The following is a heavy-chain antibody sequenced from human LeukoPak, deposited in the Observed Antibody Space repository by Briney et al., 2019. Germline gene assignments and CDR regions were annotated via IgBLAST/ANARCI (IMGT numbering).Heavy chain of an antibody. CDR1: GGSFSGYY. CDR2: INHSGST. Sequence: PSETLSLTCAVYGGSFSGYYWSWIRQPPGKGLEWIGEINHSGSTNYNPSLKSRVTISVDTSKNQFSLKLSSVTAADTPVYYCARGLFMSNSGYDYRFDYWGQGTLVTVSS. V-gene: IGHV4-34*01. CDR3: ARGLFMSNSGYDYRFDY. J-gene: IGHJ4*02. D-gene: IGHD5-12*01.